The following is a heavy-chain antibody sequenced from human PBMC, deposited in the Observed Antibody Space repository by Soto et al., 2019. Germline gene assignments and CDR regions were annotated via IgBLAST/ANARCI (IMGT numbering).Heavy chain of an antibody. D-gene: IGHD2-15*01. V-gene: IGHV3-23*01. Sequence: GGSLRLSCAASGFTFSSYAMSWVRQAPGKGLEWVSAISGSGGSTYYADSGKGRFTISRDNSKNTLYLQMNSLRAEDTAVYYCAKAPITGIVVVVAATYYYFDYWGQGTLVTVSS. CDR2: ISGSGGST. CDR3: AKAPITGIVVVVAATYYYFDY. CDR1: GFTFSSYA. J-gene: IGHJ4*02.